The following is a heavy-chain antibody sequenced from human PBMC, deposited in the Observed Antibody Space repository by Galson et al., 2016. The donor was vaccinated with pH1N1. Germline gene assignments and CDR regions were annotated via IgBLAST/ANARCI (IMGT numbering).Heavy chain of an antibody. J-gene: IGHJ4*02. V-gene: IGHV4-30-4*08. CDR2: ICYTGSSYTGST. CDR3: ARVKAGWYIDFFDC. Sequence: TLSLTCTVSGASVRHGQYYCWSWVRQPPGKGLEWLGYICYTGSSYTGSTYYNPSLKSRISVSVETSKNQFSLKLNSVTAADTAMDFCARVKAGWYIDFFDCWGQGYLATV. CDR1: GASVRHGQYYC. D-gene: IGHD1-1*01.